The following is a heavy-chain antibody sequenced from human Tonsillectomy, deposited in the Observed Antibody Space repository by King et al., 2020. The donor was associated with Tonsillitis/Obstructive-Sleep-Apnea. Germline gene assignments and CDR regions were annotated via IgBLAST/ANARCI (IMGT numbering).Heavy chain of an antibody. CDR3: ARAPYYVSSGYYYRYYYYYGMDV. D-gene: IGHD3-22*01. Sequence: VQLVESGGGLVQPGGSLRLSCAASGFTFSSYEMNWVRQAPGKGLEWVSYISSSGSTIYYADTVKGRFTISRDNAKNSLYLQMNSLRAEDTDVYYCARAPYYVSSGYYYRYYYYYGMDVWGQGTTVTVSS. CDR1: GFTFSSYE. CDR2: ISSSGSTI. V-gene: IGHV3-48*03. J-gene: IGHJ6*02.